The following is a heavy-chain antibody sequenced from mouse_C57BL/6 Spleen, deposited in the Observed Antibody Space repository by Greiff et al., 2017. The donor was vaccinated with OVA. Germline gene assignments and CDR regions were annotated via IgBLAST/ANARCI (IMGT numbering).Heavy chain of an antibody. V-gene: IGHV5-17*01. CDR1: GFTFSDYG. Sequence: EVKVVESGGGLVKPGGSLKLSCAASGFTFSDYGMHWVRQAPEKGLEWVAYISSGSSTISYADTVKGRFTISRDNAKNTLFLQMTSLRSEDTAMYYCARRGYYGSSPHWYFDVWGTGTTVTVSS. D-gene: IGHD1-1*01. CDR2: ISSGSSTI. J-gene: IGHJ1*03. CDR3: ARRGYYGSSPHWYFDV.